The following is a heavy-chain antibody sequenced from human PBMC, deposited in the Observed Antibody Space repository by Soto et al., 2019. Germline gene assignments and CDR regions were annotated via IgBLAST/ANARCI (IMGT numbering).Heavy chain of an antibody. V-gene: IGHV3-23*01. J-gene: IGHJ6*02. D-gene: IGHD1-1*01. CDR2: ISGSGGHT. CDR3: AKREPSYYYALDV. Sequence: EVQLLESGGGWVQPGGSLRLSCAASGLTFTTYAMTWVRQAPGKGLEWVSVISGSGGHTYYADSVKGRFTISRDNSKNTLYLQMSSLRADDTAVYYCAKREPSYYYALDVWGQGTTVTVSS. CDR1: GLTFTTYA.